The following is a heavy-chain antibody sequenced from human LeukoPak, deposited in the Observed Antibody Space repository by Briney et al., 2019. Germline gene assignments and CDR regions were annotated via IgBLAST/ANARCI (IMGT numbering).Heavy chain of an antibody. CDR1: GGSFSGYY. V-gene: IGHV4-34*01. Sequence: PSETLSLTCAVYGGSFSGYYWSWIRQPPGKGLEWIGEINHSGSTNYNPSLKSRVTISVDTSKNQFSLKLSSVTAADTAVYYCARGPKPHFDYWGQGTLVTVSS. J-gene: IGHJ4*02. CDR3: ARGPKPHFDY. CDR2: INHSGST.